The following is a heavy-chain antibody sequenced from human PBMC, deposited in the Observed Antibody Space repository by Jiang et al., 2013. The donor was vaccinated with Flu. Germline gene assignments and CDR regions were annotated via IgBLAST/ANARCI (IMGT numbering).Heavy chain of an antibody. V-gene: IGHV1-3*04. CDR2: INTGNGNT. CDR3: ASVRSPGSGWWNAPLGY. CDR1: GYTFTTYT. J-gene: IGHJ4*02. Sequence: TASGYTFTTYTLHWVRQAPGQRPEWMGWINTGNGNTKYSQNFQGRVTITRDTSANIVYMEMSSLRYEDTGVYYCASVRSPGSGWWNAPLGYWGQGTLVTVSS. D-gene: IGHD6-19*01.